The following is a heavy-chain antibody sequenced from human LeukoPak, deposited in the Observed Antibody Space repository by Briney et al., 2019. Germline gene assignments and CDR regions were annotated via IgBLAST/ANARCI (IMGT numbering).Heavy chain of an antibody. D-gene: IGHD3-22*01. CDR1: GFTFSSHE. CDR2: ISSSGSTI. V-gene: IGHV3-48*03. CDR3: ARARTDSSGYYRWGNYFDY. J-gene: IGHJ4*02. Sequence: GGSLRLSCAACGFTFSSHEMNCVRQARGKGLVGVSYISSSGSTIYYAEAVKGRLNISRDNAKNSLYLQMNSLRAEDTAVYYCARARTDSSGYYRWGNYFDYWGEETVVTVSS.